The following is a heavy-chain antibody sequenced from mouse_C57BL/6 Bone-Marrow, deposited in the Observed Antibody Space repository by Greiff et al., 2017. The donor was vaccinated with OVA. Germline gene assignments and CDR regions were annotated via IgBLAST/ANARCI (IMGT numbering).Heavy chain of an antibody. CDR3: ARTASDYGNYWYFDV. J-gene: IGHJ1*03. CDR1: GYTFTSYW. D-gene: IGHD2-1*01. V-gene: IGHV1-61*01. Sequence: VQLQQPGAELVRPGSSVKLSCKASGYTFTSYWMDWVKQRPGQGLEWIGNIYPSDSETHYNQKFKDKATLTVDKSSSTAYMQLSSLTSEDSAVYYGARTASDYGNYWYFDVWGTGTTVTVSS. CDR2: IYPSDSET.